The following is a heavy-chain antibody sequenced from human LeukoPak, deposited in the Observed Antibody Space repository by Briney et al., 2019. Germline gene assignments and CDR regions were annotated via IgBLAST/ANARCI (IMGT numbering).Heavy chain of an antibody. CDR1: GYTFTNYG. Sequence: GASVKVSCKASGYTFTNYGISWVRQAPGQGLEWMGWISSYNGNTNYAQKLQGRVTVTTDTSTSTAYMELRSLRSDDTAVYYCARDIGYGNSSPYCFDYWGQGTLVTVSS. CDR2: ISSYNGNT. CDR3: ARDIGYGNSSPYCFDY. J-gene: IGHJ4*02. V-gene: IGHV1-18*01. D-gene: IGHD4-11*01.